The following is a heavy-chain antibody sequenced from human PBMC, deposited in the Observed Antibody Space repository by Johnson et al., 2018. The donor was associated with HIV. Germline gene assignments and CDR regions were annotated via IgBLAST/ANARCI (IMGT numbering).Heavy chain of an antibody. CDR1: GYTFSSYW. V-gene: IGHV3-7*01. Sequence: EVQLVESGGGLIQPGGSLRLSCAASGYTFSSYWMSWVRQAPGKGLEWVANIKQDGSEKYYVDSVKGRFTISRDNAKNLLNLQLNSLRAEDTAVYYCARACRDGYTCDAFDIWGQGTMVTVSS. J-gene: IGHJ3*02. CDR3: ARACRDGYTCDAFDI. CDR2: IKQDGSEK. D-gene: IGHD5-24*01.